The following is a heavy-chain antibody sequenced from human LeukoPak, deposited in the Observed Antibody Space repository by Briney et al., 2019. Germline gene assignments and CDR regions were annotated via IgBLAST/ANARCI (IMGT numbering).Heavy chain of an antibody. CDR3: ARGLWYCSSTSCYHAFYYYGMDV. V-gene: IGHV4-34*01. J-gene: IGHJ6*02. CDR2: INHSGST. Sequence: PSETLSLTCAVYGGSFSGYYWSWIRQPPGKGLEWIGEINHSGSTNYNPSLKSRVTISVDTSKNQFSLKLSSVTAADTAVYYCARGLWYCSSTSCYHAFYYYGMDVWGQGTTVTVSS. D-gene: IGHD2-2*01. CDR1: GGSFSGYY.